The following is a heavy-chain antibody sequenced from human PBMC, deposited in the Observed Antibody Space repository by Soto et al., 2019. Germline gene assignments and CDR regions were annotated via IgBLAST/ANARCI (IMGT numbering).Heavy chain of an antibody. CDR1: GGTFRSYA. CDR2: IIPIFGTA. Sequence: QVQLVESGAEVKKPGSSVKVSCKASGGTFRSYAISWVRQAPGQGLEWMGGIIPIFGTANYAQKFQGRVTITADESTSTAYMELSSLRSEDTAVYYCARTRYYYDSSGYSNFDYWGQGTLVTVSS. V-gene: IGHV1-69*01. J-gene: IGHJ4*02. CDR3: ARTRYYYDSSGYSNFDY. D-gene: IGHD3-22*01.